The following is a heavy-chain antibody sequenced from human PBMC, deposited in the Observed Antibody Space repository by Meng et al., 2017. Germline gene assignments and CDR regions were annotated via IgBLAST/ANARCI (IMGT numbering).Heavy chain of an antibody. D-gene: IGHD3/OR15-3a*01. V-gene: IGHV1-8*01. J-gene: IGHJ4*02. CDR2: MNPNSGNT. CDR1: GYTFTSYD. Sequence: GKLVQSGGEVKKPGASVKVSCKASGYTFTSYDINWVRQATGQGLEWMGWMNPNSGNTGYAQKFQGRVTMTRNTSISTAYMELSSLRSEDTAVYYCARGPNRWTGFDYWGQGTLVTVSS. CDR3: ARGPNRWTGFDY.